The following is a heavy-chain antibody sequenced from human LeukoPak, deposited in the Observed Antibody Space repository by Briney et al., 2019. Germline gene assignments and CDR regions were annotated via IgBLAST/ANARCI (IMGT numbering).Heavy chain of an antibody. V-gene: IGHV4-59*01. CDR3: ARDYAVGYWYFDL. J-gene: IGHJ2*01. D-gene: IGHD2-2*01. Sequence: PSETLSLTCTVSGGSISSYYWSWIRQPPGKGLKWIGNIYYSGSTNYNPSLKSRVTISVDTSKNQFSLNLSSVTAADTALYYCARDYAVGYWYFDLWGHGTLVTVSS. CDR2: IYYSGST. CDR1: GGSISSYY.